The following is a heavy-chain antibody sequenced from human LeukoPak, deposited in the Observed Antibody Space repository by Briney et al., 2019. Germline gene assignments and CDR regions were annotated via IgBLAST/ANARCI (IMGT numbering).Heavy chain of an antibody. J-gene: IGHJ3*02. CDR2: VFYSGGT. D-gene: IGHD3-22*01. CDR3: ARHGDSSGYYLDAFDI. Sequence: PSETLSLTCTVSGPPLSSYSWSWLRQPPGKGLEWIGYVFYSGGTNYNPSLKSRVTISVDTSKNQDSLKLSSVTAADTAVYYCARHGDSSGYYLDAFDIWGQGTMVTVSS. CDR1: GPPLSSYS. V-gene: IGHV4-59*08.